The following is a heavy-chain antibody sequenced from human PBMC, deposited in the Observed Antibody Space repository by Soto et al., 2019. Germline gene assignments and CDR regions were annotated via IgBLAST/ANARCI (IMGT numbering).Heavy chain of an antibody. CDR3: ARTPYYHDSSGYYREYYFDY. V-gene: IGHV4-30-4*01. Sequence: SETLSLTCTVSGGSISSGDYYWSWIRQPPGKGLEWIGYIYYSGSTYYNPSLKSRVTISVDTSKNQFSLKLSSVTAADTAVYYCARTPYYHDSSGYYREYYFDYWGQGTLVTVSS. CDR2: IYYSGST. CDR1: GGSISSGDYY. J-gene: IGHJ4*02. D-gene: IGHD3-22*01.